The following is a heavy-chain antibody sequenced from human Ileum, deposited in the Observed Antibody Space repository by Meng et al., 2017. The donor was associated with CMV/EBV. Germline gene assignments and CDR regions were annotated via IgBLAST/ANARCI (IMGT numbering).Heavy chain of an antibody. D-gene: IGHD4-11*01. J-gene: IGHJ4*02. CDR3: ARDMTNRWFYY. Sequence: QWHHHAACPGVVQPSETLSLAATSSGYSLKIITHFWAWFRQPPGQGLEWIGTINYSGSTYYNPSLRSRVTLSVDTSKNQYSLKLSYVTAADTAMYYCARDMTNRWFYYWGQGILVTVSS. CDR1: GYSLKIITHF. CDR2: INYSGST. V-gene: IGHV4-39*07.